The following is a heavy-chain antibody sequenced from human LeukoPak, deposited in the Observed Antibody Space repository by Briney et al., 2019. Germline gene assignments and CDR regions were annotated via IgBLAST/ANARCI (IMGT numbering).Heavy chain of an antibody. V-gene: IGHV3-23*01. CDR1: GFTFDDYA. Sequence: GRSLRLSCAASGFTFDDYAMHWVRHAPGKGLEWVSVISGSRGSTYYADSVKGRFTISRDNSKNTLYLQMNSLRAEDTAVYYCAKDLGGLSSYWGQGTLVTVSS. CDR2: ISGSRGST. J-gene: IGHJ4*02. D-gene: IGHD3-16*01. CDR3: AKDLGGLSSY.